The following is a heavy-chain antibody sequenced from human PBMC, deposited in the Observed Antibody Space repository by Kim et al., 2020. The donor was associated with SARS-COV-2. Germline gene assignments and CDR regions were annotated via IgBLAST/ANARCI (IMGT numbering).Heavy chain of an antibody. V-gene: IGHV4-39*07. Sequence: SETLSLTCTVSGGSISSSSYYWGWIRQPPGKGLEWIGSIYYSGSIYYNPSPKSRVTISVDTSKNQFSLKLSSVTAADTAVYYCATDIVVVPAASNPNYYYYRMDVWGEEATVTVCS. CDR3: ATDIVVVPAASNPNYYYYRMDV. CDR1: GGSISSSSYY. D-gene: IGHD2-2*01. CDR2: IYYSGSI. J-gene: IGHJ6*04.